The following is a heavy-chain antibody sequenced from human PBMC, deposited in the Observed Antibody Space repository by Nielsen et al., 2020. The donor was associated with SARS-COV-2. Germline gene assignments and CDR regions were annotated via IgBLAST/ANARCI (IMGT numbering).Heavy chain of an antibody. CDR3: ARDMEAVAGTTWYYGMDV. CDR2: INWNGGST. J-gene: IGHJ6*02. V-gene: IGHV3-20*04. D-gene: IGHD6-19*01. Sequence: GESLKISCAASGFTFDDYGMSWVRQAPGKGLEWVSGINWNGGSTGYADSVKGRFTISRDNAKNSLYLQMNSLRAEDTAAYYCARDMEAVAGTTWYYGMDVWGQGTTVTVSS. CDR1: GFTFDDYG.